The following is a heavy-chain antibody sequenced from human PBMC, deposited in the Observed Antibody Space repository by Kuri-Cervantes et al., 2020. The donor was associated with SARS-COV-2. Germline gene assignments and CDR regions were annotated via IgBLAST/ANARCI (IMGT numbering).Heavy chain of an antibody. D-gene: IGHD3-22*01. CDR2: INHSGST. CDR3: ARHLNYYDSSGYYRTWYFDL. V-gene: IGHV4-34*01. J-gene: IGHJ2*01. CDR1: GGSLSGYY. Sequence: GSLRLSCAVYGGSLSGYYWSWIRQPPGKGLEWDGEINHSGSTNYNPSNKSRVTISVDTSKNQFSLKLSSVTAAGTAVYYCARHLNYYDSSGYYRTWYFDLWGRGTLVTVSS.